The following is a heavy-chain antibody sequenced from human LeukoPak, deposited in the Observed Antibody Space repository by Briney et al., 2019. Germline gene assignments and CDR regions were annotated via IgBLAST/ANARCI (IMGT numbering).Heavy chain of an antibody. CDR3: ARREDFWSGYYFVY. J-gene: IGHJ4*02. Sequence: PSETLSLTCTVSGGSISSYYWSWIRQPPGKGLEWIGYIYYSGSTNYNPSLKSRVTISVDTSKNQFSLKLSSVTAADTAVYYCARREDFWSGYYFVYWGQGTLVTVSS. V-gene: IGHV4-59*01. CDR2: IYYSGST. D-gene: IGHD3-3*01. CDR1: GGSISSYY.